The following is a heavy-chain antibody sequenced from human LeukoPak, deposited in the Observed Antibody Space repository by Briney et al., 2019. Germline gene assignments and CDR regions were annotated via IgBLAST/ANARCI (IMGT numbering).Heavy chain of an antibody. CDR1: GFTFSSYG. D-gene: IGHD1-26*01. CDR2: ISYDGSNK. V-gene: IGHV3-30*18. J-gene: IGHJ4*02. Sequence: GGSLRLSCAASGFTFSSYGMYWVRQAPGKGLEWVAVISYDGSNKYYADSVKGRFTISRDNSKNTLYLQMNSLRAEDTAVYYCAKDQIVGASYYFDYWGQGTLVTVSS. CDR3: AKDQIVGASYYFDY.